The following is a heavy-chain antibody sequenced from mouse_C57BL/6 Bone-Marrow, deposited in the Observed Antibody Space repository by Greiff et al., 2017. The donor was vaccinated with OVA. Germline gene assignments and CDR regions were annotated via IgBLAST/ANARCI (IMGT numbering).Heavy chain of an antibody. CDR2: LSSGSSTI. CDR3: ARKGCSYYAMDY. V-gene: IGHV5-17*01. Sequence: EVNLVESGGGLVKPGGSLKLSCAASGFTFSDYGMPWVRQAPEKGLEWVANLSSGSSTIYYAATVKGRFTISRANAKNTLFLQMNSLRSEDTAMYYCARKGCSYYAMDYWGQGTSVTVSS. D-gene: IGHD6-1*01. J-gene: IGHJ4*01. CDR1: GFTFSDYG.